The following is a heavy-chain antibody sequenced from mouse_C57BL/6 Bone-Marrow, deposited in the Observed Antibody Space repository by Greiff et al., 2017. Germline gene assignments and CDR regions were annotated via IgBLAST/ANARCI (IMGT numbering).Heavy chain of an antibody. J-gene: IGHJ3*01. D-gene: IGHD4-1*01. Sequence: VKLLESGPELVKPGASVKISCKASGYAFSSSWMNWVKQRPGKGLEWIGRIYPGDGDTNYNGKFKGKATLTADKSSSTAYMQLSSLTSEDSAVYFCARYWTGFAYWGQGTLVTVSA. V-gene: IGHV1-82*01. CDR3: ARYWTGFAY. CDR2: IYPGDGDT. CDR1: GYAFSSSW.